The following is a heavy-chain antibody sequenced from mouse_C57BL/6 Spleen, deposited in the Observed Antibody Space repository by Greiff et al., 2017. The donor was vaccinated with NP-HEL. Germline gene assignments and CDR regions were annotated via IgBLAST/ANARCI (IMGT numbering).Heavy chain of an antibody. D-gene: IGHD2-1*01. CDR2: ISYDGSN. CDR1: GYSITSGYY. CDR3: AFYPGSFDY. V-gene: IGHV3-6*01. J-gene: IGHJ2*01. Sequence: EVKLQESGPGLVKPSQSLSLTCSVTGYSITSGYYWNWIRQFPGNKLEWMGYISYDGSNNYNPSLKNRISITRDTSKNQFFLKLNSVTTEDTATYYCAFYPGSFDYWGQGTTLTVSS.